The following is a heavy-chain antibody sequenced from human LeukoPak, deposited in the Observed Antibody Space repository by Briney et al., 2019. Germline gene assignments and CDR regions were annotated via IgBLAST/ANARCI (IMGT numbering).Heavy chain of an antibody. CDR1: GFTFSNFW. D-gene: IGHD3-10*01. J-gene: IGHJ4*02. V-gene: IGHV3-7*01. CDR2: INRDGSEK. CDR3: ARDRYYVSGTYYRFDY. Sequence: GGSLRLSRAASGFTFSNFWMMWVRQAPGKGLEWVANINRDGSEKNYVDSVKGRFTISRDNARNSLYLQMNTLRAEETAVYYCARDRYYVSGTYYRFDYWGPGALVTVSS.